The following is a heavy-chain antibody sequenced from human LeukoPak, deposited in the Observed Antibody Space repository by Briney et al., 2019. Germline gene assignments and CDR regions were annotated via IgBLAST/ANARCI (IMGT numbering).Heavy chain of an antibody. Sequence: SETLSLTCTVSGGSISSSSYYWGWIRQPPGKGLEWIGSIYYSGSTYYNPSPKSRVTISVDTSKNQFSLKLSSVTAADTAVYYCARVSSSTGTTWNAFYYYYYMDVWGKGTTVTVSS. CDR3: ARVSSSTGTTWNAFYYYYYMDV. V-gene: IGHV4-39*07. D-gene: IGHD1-1*01. J-gene: IGHJ6*03. CDR1: GGSISSSSYY. CDR2: IYYSGST.